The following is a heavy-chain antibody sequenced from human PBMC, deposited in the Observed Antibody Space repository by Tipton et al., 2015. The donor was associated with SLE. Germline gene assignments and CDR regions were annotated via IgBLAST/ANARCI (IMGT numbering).Heavy chain of an antibody. D-gene: IGHD6-13*01. J-gene: IGHJ6*03. CDR1: GVSFSGYY. CDR3: ARGLRIAAAGTPYYYYFYYMDV. Sequence: TLSLTCEVYGVSFSGYYWSWIRQSPGKGLEWIGEINDAEGTKYNPSLESRVTMSIDTSKNRFSLNMNSVTAADTAVYYCARGLRIAAAGTPYYYYFYYMDVWGKGTTVTVSS. CDR2: INDAEGT. V-gene: IGHV4-34*01.